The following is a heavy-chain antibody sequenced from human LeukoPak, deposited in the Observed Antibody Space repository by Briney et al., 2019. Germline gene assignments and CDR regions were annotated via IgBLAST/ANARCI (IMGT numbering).Heavy chain of an antibody. V-gene: IGHV4-38-2*02. CDR2: IYHSGRT. CDR3: ARGRSGYARGYYYYYMDV. CDR1: GYSISSGYY. D-gene: IGHD5-12*01. Sequence: PSETLSLTCTVSGYSISSGYYWGWIRQPPGKGLEWIGIIYHSGRTDYNPSLKSRVTISEDTSKNQFSLKLSSVTAADTAVYYCARGRSGYARGYYYYYMDVWGKGTTVTISS. J-gene: IGHJ6*03.